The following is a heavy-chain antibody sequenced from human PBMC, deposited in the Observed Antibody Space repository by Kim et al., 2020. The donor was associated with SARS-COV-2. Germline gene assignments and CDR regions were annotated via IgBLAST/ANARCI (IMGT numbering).Heavy chain of an antibody. CDR1: GGPFSGYY. J-gene: IGHJ5*02. Sequence: SETLSLTCAVYGGPFSGYYWSWIRQPPGKGLEWIGEINHSGSTNYNPSLKSRVTISVDTSKNQFSLKLSSVTAADTAVYYCARGRSTMVRGVIEGPRWFDPWGQGTLVTVSS. D-gene: IGHD3-10*01. V-gene: IGHV4-34*01. CDR3: ARGRSTMVRGVIEGPRWFDP. CDR2: INHSGST.